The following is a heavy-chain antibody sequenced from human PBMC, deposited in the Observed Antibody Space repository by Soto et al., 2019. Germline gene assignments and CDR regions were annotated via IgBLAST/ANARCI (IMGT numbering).Heavy chain of an antibody. V-gene: IGHV3-30*18. Sequence: QVQLVESGGGVLQPGRSQRLSCSASGFIYSICAMHWVRQVPGKGLEWLAVVSHDGTLYPYADSVKGRFTISRDNSRKMLYLQMNSLRPDDTAVYYCVKDRSDTWSFDYWGQGTLVTVSS. CDR3: VKDRSDTWSFDY. J-gene: IGHJ4*02. CDR2: VSHDGTLY. CDR1: GFIYSICA. D-gene: IGHD2-8*02.